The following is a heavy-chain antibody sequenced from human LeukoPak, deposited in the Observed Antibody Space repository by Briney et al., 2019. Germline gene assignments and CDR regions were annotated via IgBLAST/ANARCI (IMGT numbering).Heavy chain of an antibody. Sequence: GGSLRLSCAASGFTFSSYSMTWVRQAPGKGLEWVANIKPDGTTKFYVDSVKGRFTISRDNALNSLYLQMNSLRAEDTAIYYCARSIPYGTTWYGRSDYWGQGTLVTVSS. J-gene: IGHJ4*02. CDR3: ARSIPYGTTWYGRSDY. CDR1: GFTFSSYS. V-gene: IGHV3-7*03. CDR2: IKPDGTTK. D-gene: IGHD6-13*01.